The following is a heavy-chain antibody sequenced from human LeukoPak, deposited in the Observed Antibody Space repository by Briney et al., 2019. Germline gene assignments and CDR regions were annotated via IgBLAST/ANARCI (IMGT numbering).Heavy chain of an antibody. J-gene: IGHJ4*02. CDR1: GGSISSSSYY. D-gene: IGHD1-26*01. CDR2: IYYSGST. Sequence: PETLSLTCTVSGGSISSSSYYWGWIRQPPGKGLGWIGSIYYSGSTYYNPSLKSRVTISVDTSKNQFSLKLSSVTAADTAVYYCARHGRSQWELGVGYWGQGTLVTVSS. CDR3: ARHGRSQWELGVGY. V-gene: IGHV4-39*01.